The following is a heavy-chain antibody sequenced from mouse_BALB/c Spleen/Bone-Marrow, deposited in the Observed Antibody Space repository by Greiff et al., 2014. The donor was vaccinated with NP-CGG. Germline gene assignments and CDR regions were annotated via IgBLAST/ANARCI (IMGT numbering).Heavy chain of an antibody. J-gene: IGHJ2*01. CDR1: GFTFTDHY. CDR3: ARDYLYYFDY. CDR2: IRNKANGYTT. V-gene: IGHV7-3*02. Sequence: DVHLVESGGGLVQPGGFLRLSCATSGFTFTDHYMSWVRQPPGKALEWLGFIRNKANGYTTEYSASVKGRFTISRDNSQSIVYLQMNTLRAEDGATYYCARDYLYYFDYWGQGTTLTVSS. D-gene: IGHD2-1*01.